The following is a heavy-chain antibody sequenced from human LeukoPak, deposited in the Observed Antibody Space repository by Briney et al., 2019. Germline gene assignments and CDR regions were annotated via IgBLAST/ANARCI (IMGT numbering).Heavy chain of an antibody. V-gene: IGHV1-2*02. CDR3: ARDSEGIVGAPFDY. J-gene: IGHJ4*02. D-gene: IGHD1-26*01. Sequence: ASVKVSCKASGYTFTGYYMHWVRQAPGQGLEWMGWINPNSGGTNYAQKFQGRVTMTRDTSISTAYMELSRLRSDDTAVYYCARDSEGIVGAPFDYWGQGTLVTVSS. CDR1: GYTFTGYY. CDR2: INPNSGGT.